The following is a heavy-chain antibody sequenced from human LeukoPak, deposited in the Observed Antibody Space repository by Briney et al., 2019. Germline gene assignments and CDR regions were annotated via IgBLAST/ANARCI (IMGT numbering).Heavy chain of an antibody. Sequence: GGSLRLSCAASGFSFNNYGMHWVRQAPGKGLEWVALIFDDGSDKYYADSVKGRFTISKDNSENTLYLQMNGLRAEDTAVYYCAKDHCGGDCYGLYFDYWGQGTLVTVSS. CDR1: GFSFNNYG. CDR2: IFDDGSDK. CDR3: AKDHCGGDCYGLYFDY. J-gene: IGHJ4*02. V-gene: IGHV3-30*18. D-gene: IGHD2-21*02.